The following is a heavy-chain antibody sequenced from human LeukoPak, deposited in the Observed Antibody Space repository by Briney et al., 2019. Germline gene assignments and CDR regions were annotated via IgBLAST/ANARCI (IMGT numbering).Heavy chain of an antibody. CDR1: GFTFSSYW. CDR3: ARIGGSYDILTGFDY. D-gene: IGHD3-9*01. V-gene: IGHV3-21*01. CDR2: ITDSSSYI. Sequence: GGSLRLSCAASGFTFSSYWMNWVRQAPGKGLEWLSSITDSSSYIYYADSLKGRFTISRDNAKNSLYLQMNSLRAEDTAVYYCARIGGSYDILTGFDYWGQGTLVTVSS. J-gene: IGHJ4*02.